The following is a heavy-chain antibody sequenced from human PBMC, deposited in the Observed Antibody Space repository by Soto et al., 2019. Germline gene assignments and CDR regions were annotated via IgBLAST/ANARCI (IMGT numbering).Heavy chain of an antibody. Sequence: GGSLRLSCVASGFSFSNYNMNWVRQAPGKGLEWVSYITDSSDTVHYADSVRGRFTISRDNAESSLYLQMNSLRDEDTAVYFCAKKTTGTHPFDYWGQGTLVTVSS. J-gene: IGHJ4*02. D-gene: IGHD3-10*01. V-gene: IGHV3-48*02. CDR1: GFSFSNYN. CDR3: AKKTTGTHPFDY. CDR2: ITDSSDTV.